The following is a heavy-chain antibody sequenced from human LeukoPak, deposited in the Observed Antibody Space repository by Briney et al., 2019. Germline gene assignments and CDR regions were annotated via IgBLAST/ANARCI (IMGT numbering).Heavy chain of an antibody. J-gene: IGHJ4*02. Sequence: GRSLRLSCAASGFTFSSYGMHWVRQAPGKGLEWVAVISYDGSNKYYADSVKGRFTISRDNSKNSLYLQMNSLRAEDTAVYYCARDRELFWGFDYWGQGTLATVSS. CDR1: GFTFSSYG. CDR3: ARDRELFWGFDY. CDR2: ISYDGSNK. D-gene: IGHD1-26*01. V-gene: IGHV3-30*03.